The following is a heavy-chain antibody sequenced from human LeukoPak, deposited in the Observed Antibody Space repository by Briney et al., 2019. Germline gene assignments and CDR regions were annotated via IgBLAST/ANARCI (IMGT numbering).Heavy chain of an antibody. CDR3: ARDLNYYDSSGYYAAPVY. CDR2: MSYDGSNK. CDR1: GFTFSSYA. V-gene: IGHV3-30-3*01. Sequence: GGSLRLSCAASGFTFSSYAMHWVRQAPGKGLEWVAVMSYDGSNKYYADSVKGRFTISRDNSKNTLYLQMNSLRAEDTAVYYCARDLNYYDSSGYYAAPVYWGQGTLVTVSS. D-gene: IGHD3-22*01. J-gene: IGHJ4*02.